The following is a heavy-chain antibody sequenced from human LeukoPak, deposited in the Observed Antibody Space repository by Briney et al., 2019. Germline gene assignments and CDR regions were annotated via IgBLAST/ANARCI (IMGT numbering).Heavy chain of an antibody. D-gene: IGHD3-10*01. V-gene: IGHV3-7*04. Sequence: PGGSLRLSCAASGFMFSNYWMSWVRQAPGKGLEWVANIKQDGSEKNYVDSVKGRFTTSRDNAKNSLFLQMTSLRAEDTAVYHCTRGKSGFDFWGPGTVVTVSS. CDR2: IKQDGSEK. CDR3: TRGKSGFDF. J-gene: IGHJ3*01. CDR1: GFMFSNYW.